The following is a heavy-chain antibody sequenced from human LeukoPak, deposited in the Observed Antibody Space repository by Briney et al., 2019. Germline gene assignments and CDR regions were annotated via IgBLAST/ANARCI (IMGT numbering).Heavy chain of an antibody. CDR2: FYHSGST. Sequence: PSETLSLTCTVSGYSISSGYYWGWIRQPPGKGLEWIGSFYHSGSTYYNPSLKSRVTISVDTSKNQFSLKLSSVTAADTAVYYCARNRILWFGESDYWGQGTLVTVSS. D-gene: IGHD3-10*01. CDR1: GYSISSGYY. V-gene: IGHV4-38-2*02. CDR3: ARNRILWFGESDY. J-gene: IGHJ4*02.